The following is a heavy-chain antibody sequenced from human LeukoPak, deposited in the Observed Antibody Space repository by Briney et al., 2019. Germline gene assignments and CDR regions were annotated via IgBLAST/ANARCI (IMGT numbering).Heavy chain of an antibody. CDR3: ASLERYCSGGSCYLYFDY. V-gene: IGHV1-2*06. J-gene: IGHJ4*02. CDR1: GYTFTGYY. D-gene: IGHD2-15*01. CDR2: INPNSGGT. Sequence: ASVKVSCKASGYTFTGYYMHWVRQAPGQGLEWMGRINPNSGGTNYAQKFQGRVTMTRDTSISTAYMELSRLRSDDTAVYYCASLERYCSGGSCYLYFDYWGQGTLVTVSS.